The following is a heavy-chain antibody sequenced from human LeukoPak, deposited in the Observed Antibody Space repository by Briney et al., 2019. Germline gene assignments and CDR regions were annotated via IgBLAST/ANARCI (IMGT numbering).Heavy chain of an antibody. CDR1: GYTFTGYY. CDR3: ARDNSVGDSAWWFDP. J-gene: IGHJ5*02. CDR2: IIPIFGTA. V-gene: IGHV1-69*13. Sequence: GASVKVSCKASGYTFTGYYMHWVRQAPGQGLEWTGGIIPIFGTANYAQKFQGRVTITADESTSTAYMELSSLRSEDTAVYYCARDNSVGDSAWWFDPWGQGTLVTVSS. D-gene: IGHD5-12*01.